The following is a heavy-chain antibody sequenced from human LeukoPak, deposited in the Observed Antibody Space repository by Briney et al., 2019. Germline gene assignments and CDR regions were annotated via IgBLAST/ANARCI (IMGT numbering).Heavy chain of an antibody. V-gene: IGHV1-69*13. CDR3: AKDSGSYWSSDYYMDV. CDR1: GGTFSSYA. J-gene: IGHJ6*03. Sequence: ASVKVSCKASGGTFSSYAISWVRQAPGQGLEWMGGIIPIFGTANYAQKFQGRVTITADESTSTAYMELSSLRAEDMALYYCAKDSGSYWSSDYYMDVWGKGTTVTVSS. CDR2: IIPIFGTA. D-gene: IGHD1-26*01.